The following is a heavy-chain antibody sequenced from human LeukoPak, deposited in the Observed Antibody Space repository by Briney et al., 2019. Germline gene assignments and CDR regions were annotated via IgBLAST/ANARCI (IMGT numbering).Heavy chain of an antibody. Sequence: SETLSLTRNDSGGSISGYYWSWIRQPPGKGLEWMRHLYYRGSTNYNPSLKSPVTISLDTSKNQFSLKLSSVTAADTAVYYCARWTLHSRYNWFDPWGQGTLVTVSS. D-gene: IGHD3/OR15-3a*01. CDR1: GGSISGYY. J-gene: IGHJ5*02. CDR2: LYYRGST. CDR3: ARWTLHSRYNWFDP. V-gene: IGHV4-59*01.